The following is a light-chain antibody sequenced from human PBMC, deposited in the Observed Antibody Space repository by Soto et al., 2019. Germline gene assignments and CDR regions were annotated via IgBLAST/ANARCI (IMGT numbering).Light chain of an antibody. J-gene: IGKJ4*01. Sequence: DLQMTQSPSSLSASVGDRVTITCQASQDISNYLKWYQQKPGKAPKLLIYGASNLETGVPSRVSGSGSGTDFTFTISSLQPEDIATYYCQQYDNLPLTFGGGTKVEIK. CDR3: QQYDNLPLT. CDR1: QDISNY. CDR2: GAS. V-gene: IGKV1-33*01.